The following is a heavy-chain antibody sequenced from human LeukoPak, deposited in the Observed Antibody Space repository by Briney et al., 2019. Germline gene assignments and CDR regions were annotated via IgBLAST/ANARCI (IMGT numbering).Heavy chain of an antibody. CDR1: GNTFTSFH. D-gene: IGHD3-9*01. CDR3: ARGGYYDILTGYYPNGVSDY. J-gene: IGHJ4*02. Sequence: GASVKVSCKASGNTFTSFHIHWVRQAPGQGLEYMGIIKVYGDTTIYAQRFQGRITMTRDTSTSTVYMELSSLNSDDTAVYYCARGGYYDILTGYYPNGVSDYWGQGTLVTVSS. CDR2: IKVYGDTT. V-gene: IGHV1-46*01.